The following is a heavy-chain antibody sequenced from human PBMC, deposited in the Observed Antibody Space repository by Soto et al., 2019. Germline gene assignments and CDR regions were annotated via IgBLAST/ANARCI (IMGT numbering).Heavy chain of an antibody. CDR2: IDPSDSYT. J-gene: IGHJ5*02. Sequence: DSLTISCKGSGYSFTSYWISWVRQMPGKGLEWMGRIDPSDSYTNYSPSFQGHVTISADKSISTAYLQWSSLKASDTAMYYCARHGGPIQLWLNNWFDPWGQGTLVTVPS. V-gene: IGHV5-10-1*01. CDR1: GYSFTSYW. D-gene: IGHD5-18*01. CDR3: ARHGGPIQLWLNNWFDP.